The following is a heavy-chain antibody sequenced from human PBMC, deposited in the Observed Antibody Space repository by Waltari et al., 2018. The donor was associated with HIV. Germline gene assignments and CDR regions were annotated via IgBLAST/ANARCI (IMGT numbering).Heavy chain of an antibody. D-gene: IGHD3-9*01. J-gene: IGHJ4*02. CDR3: ARDRHYDILTGSYFDY. V-gene: IGHV3-7*01. Sequence: EVQLVESGGGLVQRGGSLRLPCADSGFTLSSYWMRWVGQAPGKGLEWVANIKQDGSEKYYGDSVKGRFTISRDNAKNSLYLQMNSLRAEDTAVYYCARDRHYDILTGSYFDYWGQGTLVTVSS. CDR1: GFTLSSYW. CDR2: IKQDGSEK.